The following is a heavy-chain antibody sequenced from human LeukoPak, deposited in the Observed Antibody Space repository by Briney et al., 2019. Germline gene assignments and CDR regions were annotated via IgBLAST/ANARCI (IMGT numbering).Heavy chain of an antibody. CDR2: ISANNGYT. D-gene: IGHD4-23*01. CDR1: GYTFTSNG. CDR3: ARGNSASEIYHYLNWFDP. J-gene: IGHJ5*02. V-gene: IGHV1-18*04. Sequence: DSVKVSCKASGYTFTSNGVTWVRQAPGQGLEWMGWISANNGYTNYAQKFQDRVTLTTDTSTSTAYMELRSLRSDDTAVYYCARGNSASEIYHYLNWFDPWGRGTLVTVSS.